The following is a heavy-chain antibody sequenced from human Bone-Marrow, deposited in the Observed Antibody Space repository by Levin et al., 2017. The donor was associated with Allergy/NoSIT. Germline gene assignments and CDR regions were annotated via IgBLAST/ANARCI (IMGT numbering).Heavy chain of an antibody. CDR2: ISAAGGNP. Sequence: GGSLRLSCAASGFTFSNYAMTWVRQAPGKGLEWVSVISAAGGNPKYADSVKGRFIITRDNSRNTLYLQMNSLRAEDTAVYYCAKDLFFGSNDNYHYYDYWGQGTLVTVSP. V-gene: IGHV3-23*01. D-gene: IGHD3-22*01. CDR1: GFTFSNYA. J-gene: IGHJ4*02. CDR3: AKDLFFGSNDNYHYYDY.